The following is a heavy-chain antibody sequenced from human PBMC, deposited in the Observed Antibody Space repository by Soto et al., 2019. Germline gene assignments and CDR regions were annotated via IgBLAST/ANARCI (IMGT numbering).Heavy chain of an antibody. CDR3: ARDDYSSSRFDY. J-gene: IGHJ4*02. CDR2: ISYDGSNK. V-gene: IGHV3-30-3*01. CDR1: GFTFSSYA. Sequence: GGSLRLSCAASGFTFSSYAMLWVRQAPGKGLEWVAVISYDGSNKYYADSVKGRFTISRDNSKNTLYLQMNSLRAEDTAVYYCARDDYSSSRFDYWGQGTLVTVSS. D-gene: IGHD6-6*01.